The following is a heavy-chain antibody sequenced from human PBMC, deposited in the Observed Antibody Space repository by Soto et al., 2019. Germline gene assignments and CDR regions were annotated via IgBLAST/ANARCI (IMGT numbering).Heavy chain of an antibody. Sequence: LSLTCAVSGGSITSSGYSWSWIRQPPGKGLEWIGYIYPNGTIFYNPSLNSRVTISVDTSNNQFSLRLSSVTAADTAVYYCATYSAYAKYYFDYWGRGTLVTVSS. J-gene: IGHJ4*02. D-gene: IGHD5-12*01. CDR1: GGSITSSGYS. V-gene: IGHV4-30-2*01. CDR3: ATYSAYAKYYFDY. CDR2: IYPNGTI.